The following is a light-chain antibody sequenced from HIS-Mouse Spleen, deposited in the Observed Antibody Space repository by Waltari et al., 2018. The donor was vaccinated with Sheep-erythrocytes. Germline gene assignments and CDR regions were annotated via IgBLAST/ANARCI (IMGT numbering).Light chain of an antibody. CDR1: SSDVGRYNL. Sequence: QSALTQPASVSGSPGQSITISCTGTSSDVGRYNLVSWYQQHPGKAPKLMIYEGSKRPSWVSNRFSGSKSGNTASRTIAGLQAEEEADYYCCSYAGSSTPWVFGGGTKLTVL. V-gene: IGLV2-23*01. J-gene: IGLJ3*02. CDR3: CSYAGSSTPWV. CDR2: EGS.